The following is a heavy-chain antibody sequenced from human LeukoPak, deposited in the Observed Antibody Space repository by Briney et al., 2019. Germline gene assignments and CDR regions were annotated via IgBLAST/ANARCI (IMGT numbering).Heavy chain of an antibody. V-gene: IGHV4-4*07. CDR2: IYTSGST. J-gene: IGHJ5*02. D-gene: IGHD6-13*01. CDR1: GGPISSYY. Sequence: PSETLSLTCTVSGGPISSYYWSWIRQPAGKGLEWIGCIYTSGSTNYNPSLKSRVTMSVDTSKNQFSLKLSSVTAADTAVYCCARDRPGIAAAGNWFDPWGQGTLVTVSS. CDR3: ARDRPGIAAAGNWFDP.